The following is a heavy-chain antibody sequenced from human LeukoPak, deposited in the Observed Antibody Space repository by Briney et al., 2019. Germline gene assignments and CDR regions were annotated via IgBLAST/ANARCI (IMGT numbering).Heavy chain of an antibody. V-gene: IGHV4-34*01. J-gene: IGHJ4*02. D-gene: IGHD5-18*01. CDR3: VSPRGFSYGYFDY. Sequence: SETLSLTCAVYGGSFSGYYWSWIRQPPGKGLEWIGEINHSGSANYNPSLKSRVTISVDTSKNQFSLKLSSVTAADTAVYYCVSPRGFSYGYFDYWGQGTLVTVSS. CDR2: INHSGSA. CDR1: GGSFSGYY.